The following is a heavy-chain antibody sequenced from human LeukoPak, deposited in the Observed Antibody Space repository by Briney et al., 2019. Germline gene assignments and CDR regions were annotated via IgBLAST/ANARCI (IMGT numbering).Heavy chain of an antibody. CDR3: ARGSEAAAGAFDY. Sequence: GRSLRLSCAASGFTFRSYGMHWVRQAPGKGLEWVAIVWCDGNNKYYADSVKGRFTVSRDNSKDTVSLQLNSLRAEDTAVYYCARGSEAAAGAFDYWGQGALVTVPS. V-gene: IGHV3-33*01. CDR1: GFTFRSYG. CDR2: VWCDGNNK. J-gene: IGHJ4*02. D-gene: IGHD6-13*01.